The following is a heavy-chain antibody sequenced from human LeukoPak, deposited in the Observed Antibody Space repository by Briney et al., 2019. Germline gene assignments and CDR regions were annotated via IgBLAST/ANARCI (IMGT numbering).Heavy chain of an antibody. Sequence: PGGSLRLSCAASGFSFNSYWMTRVRQAPGKGLEWVANIKQDGSEKYYADSAKGRFTISRDNAKNSLYLQMNSLRAEDTAFYYCATDLGSSRPNFWGQGTLVTVSS. CDR3: ATDLGSSRPNF. CDR2: IKQDGSEK. V-gene: IGHV3-7*05. CDR1: GFSFNSYW. J-gene: IGHJ4*02. D-gene: IGHD6-13*01.